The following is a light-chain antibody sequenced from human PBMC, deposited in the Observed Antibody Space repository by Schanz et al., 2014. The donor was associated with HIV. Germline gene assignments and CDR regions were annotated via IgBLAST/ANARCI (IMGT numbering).Light chain of an antibody. CDR3: QYFGNSGGT. V-gene: IGKV3-20*01. J-gene: IGKJ4*01. Sequence: EIVLTQSPGTLSLSPGERATLSCRASQSVISRHLAWYQQKPGQPPRLVIYATSTRAAGIPDRFSGTGSGTDFTLTISRLEPEDFAVYFCQYFGNSGGTFGGGTKVEIK. CDR2: ATS. CDR1: QSVISRH.